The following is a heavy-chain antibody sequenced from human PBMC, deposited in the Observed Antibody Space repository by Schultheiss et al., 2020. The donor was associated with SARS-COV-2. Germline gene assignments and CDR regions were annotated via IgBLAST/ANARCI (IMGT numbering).Heavy chain of an antibody. CDR2: INTNTGNP. D-gene: IGHD2-2*03. CDR1: GYTFTSYA. J-gene: IGHJ5*02. CDR3: ARGAELGYCSSTSCVNWFDP. Sequence: GESLKISCKASGYTFTSYAMHWVRQAPGQRLEWMGWINTNTGNPTYAQGFTGRFVFSLDTSVSTAYLQISSLKAEDTAVYYCARGAELGYCSSTSCVNWFDPWGQGTLVTVSS. V-gene: IGHV7-4-1*02.